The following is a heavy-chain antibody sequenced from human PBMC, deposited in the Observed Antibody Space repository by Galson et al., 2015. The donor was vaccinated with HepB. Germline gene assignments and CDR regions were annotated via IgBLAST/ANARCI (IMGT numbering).Heavy chain of an antibody. CDR3: ARDPYYYDSSGYIDAFDI. J-gene: IGHJ3*02. D-gene: IGHD3-22*01. V-gene: IGHV1-2*02. Sequence: SVKVSCKASGSTFTGYYMHWVRQAPGQGLEWMGWINPNSGGTNYAQKFQGRVTMTRDTSISTAYMELSRLRSDDTAVYYCARDPYYYDSSGYIDAFDIWGQGTMVTVSS. CDR1: GSTFTGYY. CDR2: INPNSGGT.